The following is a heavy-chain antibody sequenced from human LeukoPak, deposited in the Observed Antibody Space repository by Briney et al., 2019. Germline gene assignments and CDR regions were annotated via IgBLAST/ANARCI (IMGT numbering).Heavy chain of an antibody. Sequence: SETLSLTCTVSGGSISSGGYYWSWIRQHPGKGLEWIGYIYYGGSTYYNPSLKSRVTISVDTSKNQFSLKLSSVTAADTAVYYCAREATVAGGRGPYYFDYWGQGTLVTVSS. CDR2: IYYGGST. J-gene: IGHJ4*02. CDR3: AREATVAGGRGPYYFDY. V-gene: IGHV4-31*03. D-gene: IGHD6-19*01. CDR1: GGSISSGGYY.